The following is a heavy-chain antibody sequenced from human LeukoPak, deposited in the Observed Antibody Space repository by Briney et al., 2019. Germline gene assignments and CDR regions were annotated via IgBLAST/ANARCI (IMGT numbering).Heavy chain of an antibody. CDR1: GFTFSSYA. V-gene: IGHV3-30*01. J-gene: IGHJ4*02. CDR2: ISSDGNDR. D-gene: IGHD3-22*01. CDR3: ARGDYFDSSAYYSLDY. Sequence: PGGALRLSCAASGFTFSSYAIHWVRQAPGKGLEGVAIISSDGNDRYYADSVKGRFTISRDNFKNTLYLQMHSLRTEDTAVYYCARGDYFDSSAYYSLDYWGQGTLVTVSS.